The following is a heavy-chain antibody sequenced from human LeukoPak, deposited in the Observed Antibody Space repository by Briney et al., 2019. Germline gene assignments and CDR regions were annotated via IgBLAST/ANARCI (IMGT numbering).Heavy chain of an antibody. CDR2: INHSGST. V-gene: IGHV4-34*01. J-gene: IGHJ5*02. Sequence: SETLSLTCTVSGGSISSYYWSWIRQPPGKGLEWIGEINHSGSTNYNPSLKSRVTISVDTSKNQFSLKLSSVTAADTAVYYCARGRLGWFGEPRRNNWFDPWGQGTLVTVSS. CDR3: ARGRLGWFGEPRRNNWFDP. D-gene: IGHD3-10*01. CDR1: GGSISSYY.